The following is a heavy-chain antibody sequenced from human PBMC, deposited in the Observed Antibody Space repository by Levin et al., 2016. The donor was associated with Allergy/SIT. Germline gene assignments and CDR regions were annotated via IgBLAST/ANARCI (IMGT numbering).Heavy chain of an antibody. V-gene: IGHV1-46*01. J-gene: IGHJ4*02. CDR2: INPSGGST. Sequence: WVRQAPGQGLEWMGIINPSGGSTSYAQKFQGRVTMTRDTSTSTVYMELSSLRSEDTAVYYCASGSSGWYPLFDYWGQGTLVTVSS. D-gene: IGHD6-19*01. CDR3: ASGSSGWYPLFDY.